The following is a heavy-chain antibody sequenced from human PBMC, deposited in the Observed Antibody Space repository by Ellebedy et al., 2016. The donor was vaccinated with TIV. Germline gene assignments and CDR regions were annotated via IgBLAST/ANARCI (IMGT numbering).Heavy chain of an antibody. CDR3: AKGLGGQQLVSEYFQH. CDR1: GFTFSSCV. D-gene: IGHD6-13*01. CDR2: ISGSGVSA. J-gene: IGHJ1*01. Sequence: GESLKISXAASGFTFSSCVMSWVRQASGKGLEWVSSISGSGVSAYYADSVKGRFTISRDNSKNTLYVQMDSLRVEDTALYYCAKGLGGQQLVSEYFQHWGQGTLVTVSS. V-gene: IGHV3-23*01.